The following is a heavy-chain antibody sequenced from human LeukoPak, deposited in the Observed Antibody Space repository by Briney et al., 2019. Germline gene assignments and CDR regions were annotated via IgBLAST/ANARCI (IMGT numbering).Heavy chain of an antibody. V-gene: IGHV4-61*02. Sequence: SETLSLTCTVSGGSISSGSYCWSWIRQPAGKGLEWIGRIYTSGSTNYNPSLKSRVTISVDTSKNQFSLKLSSVTAADTAVYYCASLVGALDAFDVWGQGTMVTVSS. CDR3: ASLVGALDAFDV. J-gene: IGHJ3*01. CDR2: IYTSGST. D-gene: IGHD1-26*01. CDR1: GGSISSGSYC.